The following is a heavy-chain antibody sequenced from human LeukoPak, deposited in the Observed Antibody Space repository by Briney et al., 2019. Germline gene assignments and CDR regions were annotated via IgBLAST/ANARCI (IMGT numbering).Heavy chain of an antibody. CDR2: ISAYNGNT. D-gene: IGHD3-10*01. Sequence: GASVKVSCKASGYTFTSYGISWVRQAPGQGLEWMGWISAYNGNTNYAQKLQGRVTMTTDTSTSTAYMELRSLRSDDTAVYYCARDGMVRGEAPDFDYWGQGTLVTVSS. J-gene: IGHJ4*02. CDR3: ARDGMVRGEAPDFDY. V-gene: IGHV1-18*01. CDR1: GYTFTSYG.